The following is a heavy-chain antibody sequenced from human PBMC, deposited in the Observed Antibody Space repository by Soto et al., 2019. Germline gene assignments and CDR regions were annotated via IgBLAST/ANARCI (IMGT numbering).Heavy chain of an antibody. D-gene: IGHD6-19*01. Sequence: EVQLVESGGVVVQPGGSLRLSCAASGFTFDDYTMHWVRQAPGKGLEWVALISWDGGRTYYADSVKGRFTISRDNSKNSLYLQMNSLRTEDTALYYCAKDRPYSSGWYFDYWGQGTLVTVSS. V-gene: IGHV3-43*01. CDR3: AKDRPYSSGWYFDY. CDR2: ISWDGGRT. CDR1: GFTFDDYT. J-gene: IGHJ4*02.